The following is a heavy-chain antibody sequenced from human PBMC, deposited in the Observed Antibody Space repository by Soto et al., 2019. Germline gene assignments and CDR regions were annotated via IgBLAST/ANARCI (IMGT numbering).Heavy chain of an antibody. J-gene: IGHJ6*02. Sequence: SETLSLTCTVSGDSISSYYWSWIRQPPGKGLEWIGYIYYSGSTNYNPSLKSRVTISVDTSKSQFSLKLSSVTAADTALYYCARDGGRYYAMDVWGQGTTVTVSS. CDR1: GDSISSYY. CDR2: IYYSGST. CDR3: ARDGGRYYAMDV. V-gene: IGHV4-59*01. D-gene: IGHD3-3*01.